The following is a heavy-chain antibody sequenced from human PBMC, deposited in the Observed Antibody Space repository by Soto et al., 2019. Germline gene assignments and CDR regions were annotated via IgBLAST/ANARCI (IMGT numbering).Heavy chain of an antibody. CDR3: VASVFSFDY. CDR2: ISYDGTNE. V-gene: IGHV3-30*16. Sequence: HVQLVESGGGVVQPGRSLRLSCAASGFTFSTSAMHWFRKAPGKGLEWVAVISYDGTNEHYEDSVKGRFTVSRDNSRNTLSLQMNSLRPEDTAMYYCVASVFSFDYWGQGSLVTVSS. D-gene: IGHD2-8*01. J-gene: IGHJ4*02. CDR1: GFTFSTSA.